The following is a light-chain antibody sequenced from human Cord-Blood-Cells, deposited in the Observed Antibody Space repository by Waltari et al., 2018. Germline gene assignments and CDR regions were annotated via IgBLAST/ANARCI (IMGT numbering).Light chain of an antibody. CDR2: DAS. CDR3: QQRSNWPT. V-gene: IGKV3-11*01. Sequence: EIVLTQSPATMSLSPGARATLSCRASQSVSSYLAWYHQQPGQAPRLLIYDASNRATGIPARLSGSGSGTDVTLNISHLDPEDFGVYYCQQRSNWPTFGPGTKVDIK. J-gene: IGKJ3*01. CDR1: QSVSSY.